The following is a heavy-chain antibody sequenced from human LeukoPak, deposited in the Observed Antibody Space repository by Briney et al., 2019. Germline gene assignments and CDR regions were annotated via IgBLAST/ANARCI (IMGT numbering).Heavy chain of an antibody. Sequence: PGGSLRLSCAASGFTFSSYEINWVRQAPGKGLEWVSYISRDSSTIFYADSVKGRFTISRDNAKSSLYLQMNSLRAEDTALYYCARALGGDYDYWGQGTLVTVSS. V-gene: IGHV3-48*01. CDR1: GFTFSSYE. D-gene: IGHD2-21*01. CDR3: ARALGGDYDY. CDR2: ISRDSSTI. J-gene: IGHJ4*02.